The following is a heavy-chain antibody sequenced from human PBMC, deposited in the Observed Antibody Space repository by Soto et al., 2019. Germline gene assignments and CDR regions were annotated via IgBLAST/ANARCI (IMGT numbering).Heavy chain of an antibody. CDR3: AKRPTFSDRDFVISYFDF. Sequence: ASGNPFSKPSCYSCLNQGFSLVREAPGQGLEWMGWISANSGNKNYAQNFQGTLTMSADTSTSTAYMELRRLTSAGTAVYFCAKRPTFSDRDFVISYFDFWGQGTLVTVSS. CDR2: ISANSGNK. CDR1: CYSCLNQG. V-gene: IGHV1-18*01. J-gene: IGHJ4*02. D-gene: IGHD6-25*01.